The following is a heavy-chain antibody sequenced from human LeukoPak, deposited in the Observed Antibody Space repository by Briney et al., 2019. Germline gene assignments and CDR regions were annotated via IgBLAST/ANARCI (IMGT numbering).Heavy chain of an antibody. CDR3: AKWGDYSSGIDY. D-gene: IGHD6-19*01. J-gene: IGHJ4*02. V-gene: IGHV3-23*01. CDR2: INRSGGST. Sequence: GGSLRLSCAASGFTFSSYALSWVRQAPGKGLEWVSAINRSGGSTYYADSVKGRFTISRDNSKNTLYLQMNSLRAEDTAVYYCAKWGDYSSGIDYWGQGTLVTVPS. CDR1: GFTFSSYA.